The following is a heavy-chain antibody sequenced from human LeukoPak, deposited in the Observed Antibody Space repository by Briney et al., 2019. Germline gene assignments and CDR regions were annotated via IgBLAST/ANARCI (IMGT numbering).Heavy chain of an antibody. J-gene: IGHJ4*02. CDR3: ARDLQSARDGYHYGADC. D-gene: IGHD5-24*01. V-gene: IGHV3-30*19. Sequence: TCPRLSPAASGFIFSDYGMHCGPQAPRKGQGRVAIITYNGGGQNSIHSVKGRFTVSRDNAKSMLYLQMSSLREEDTAIYYCARDLQSARDGYHYGADCWGQGTLATVSS. CDR2: ITYNGGGQ. CDR1: GFIFSDYG.